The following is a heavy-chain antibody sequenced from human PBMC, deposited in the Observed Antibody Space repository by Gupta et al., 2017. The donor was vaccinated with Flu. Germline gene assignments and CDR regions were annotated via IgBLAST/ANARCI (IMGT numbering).Heavy chain of an antibody. CDR2: INPSGGST. J-gene: IGHJ6*02. CDR1: GYTFTSYY. Sequence: QVQLVQSGAEVKKPGASVKVSCKASGYTFTSYYMHWVRQAPGQGLEWMGIINPSGGSTSYAQKFQGRVTMTRDTSTSTVYMELSSLRSEDTAVYYCASPTRASIAARPGVYYYYGMDVWGQGTTVTVSS. V-gene: IGHV1-46*01. D-gene: IGHD6-6*01. CDR3: ASPTRASIAARPGVYYYYGMDV.